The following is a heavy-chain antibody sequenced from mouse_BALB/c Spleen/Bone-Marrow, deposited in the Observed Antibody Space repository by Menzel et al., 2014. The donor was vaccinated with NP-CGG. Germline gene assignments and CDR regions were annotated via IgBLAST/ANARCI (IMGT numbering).Heavy chain of an antibody. CDR1: GFNIKDYY. D-gene: IGHD1-1*02. CDR2: IDPENGDT. CDR3: SDGSFYALDN. Sequence: VQLQQSGAELVRSGASVKLSCTASGFNIKDYYIHWVKQRPEQGLEWIGWIDPENGDTEYAPKFQGKATMTADTSSNTAYLQLSSLTSVDTAVYYCSDGSFYALDNWGQGTSVTVSS. V-gene: IGHV14-4*02. J-gene: IGHJ4*01.